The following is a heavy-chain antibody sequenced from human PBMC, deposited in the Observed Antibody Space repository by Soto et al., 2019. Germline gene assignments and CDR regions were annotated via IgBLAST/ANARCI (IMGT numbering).Heavy chain of an antibody. V-gene: IGHV3-15*07. J-gene: IGHJ4*02. CDR3: TTVFYDSSGYPDC. D-gene: IGHD3-22*01. Sequence: GGSLRLSCAASGFIFSNAWMHWVRQAPGKGLEWVGRIKRKTERGTTDYAAPVKGRFTISRDDSKNTLYLEMDSLKTEDTAVYYCTTVFYDSSGYPDCWGQGTLVTVSS. CDR1: GFIFSNAW. CDR2: IKRKTERGTT.